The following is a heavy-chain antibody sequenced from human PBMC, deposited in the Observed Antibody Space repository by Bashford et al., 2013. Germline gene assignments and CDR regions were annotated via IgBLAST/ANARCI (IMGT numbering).Heavy chain of an antibody. J-gene: IGHJ4*02. CDR1: GFTFSSYG. D-gene: IGHD3-3*01. V-gene: IGHV3-30*18. CDR3: AKDQFSGYYTIDY. Sequence: GSLRLSCAASGFTFSSYGMHWVRQAPGKGLEWVAVISYDGSNKYYADSVKGRFTISRDNSKNTLYLQMNSLRAEDTAVYYCAKDQFSGYYTIDYWGQGTLVTVSS. CDR2: ISYDGSNK.